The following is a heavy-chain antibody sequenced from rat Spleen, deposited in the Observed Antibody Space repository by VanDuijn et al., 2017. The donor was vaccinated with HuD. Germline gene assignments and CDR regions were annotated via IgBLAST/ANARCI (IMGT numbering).Heavy chain of an antibody. CDR1: GFTFSNFD. Sequence: EVQLVESGGGLVRPGGSLKLSCSVSGFTFSNFDMAWVRQAPTKGLEWVSSISPSGVTYYRDSVKGRFTVSRENAKSTLYLQMDSLRSEDTATYYCANHAYSNYRALGWFAYWGQGTLVTVSS. V-gene: IGHV5-25*01. D-gene: IGHD1-2*01. CDR2: ISPSGVT. J-gene: IGHJ3*01. CDR3: ANHAYSNYRALGWFAY.